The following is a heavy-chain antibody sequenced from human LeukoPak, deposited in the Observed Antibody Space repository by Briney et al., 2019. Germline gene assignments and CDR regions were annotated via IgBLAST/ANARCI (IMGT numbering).Heavy chain of an antibody. J-gene: IGHJ4*02. CDR2: IYYSGST. D-gene: IGHD1-26*01. CDR3: ARDGGSGSYYFPFDY. V-gene: IGHV4-59*01. Sequence: SETLSLTRTLSVGSISRYYWNWIREPPGKELEGMGYIYYSGSTNYNPSLKSRVTISVDTSKNQFSLKLSSVTAADTAVYYCARDGGSGSYYFPFDYWGQGTLVTVSS. CDR1: VGSISRYY.